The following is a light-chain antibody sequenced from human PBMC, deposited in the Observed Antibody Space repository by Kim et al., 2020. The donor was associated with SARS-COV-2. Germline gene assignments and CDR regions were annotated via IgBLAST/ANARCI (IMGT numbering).Light chain of an antibody. J-gene: IGLJ3*02. Sequence: RQTATLTCTGNSNNVGYQGAAWLQQDQGHPPKLLSYRDNNRPSGISERFSASRSGNTASLTITGLQPEDEADYYCSAWDSSLSSWVFGGGTQLTVL. V-gene: IGLV10-54*01. CDR2: RDN. CDR3: SAWDSSLSSWV. CDR1: SNNVGYQG.